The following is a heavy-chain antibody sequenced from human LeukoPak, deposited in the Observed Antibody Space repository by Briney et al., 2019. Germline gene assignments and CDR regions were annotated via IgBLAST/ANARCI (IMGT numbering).Heavy chain of an antibody. CDR2: IYYSGST. D-gene: IGHD6-19*01. Sequence: SETLSLTCTVSGGSISSYYWSWIRQPPGKGLEWIGYIYYSGSTNYNPSLKSRVTISVDTSKNQFSLKLSSVTAADTAVYYCARARGRRLAEEFDYWGQGTLVTVSS. V-gene: IGHV4-59*01. J-gene: IGHJ4*02. CDR3: ARARGRRLAEEFDY. CDR1: GGSISSYY.